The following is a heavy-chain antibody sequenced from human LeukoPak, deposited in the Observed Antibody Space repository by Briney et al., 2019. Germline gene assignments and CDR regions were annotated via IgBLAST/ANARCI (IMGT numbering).Heavy chain of an antibody. CDR3: ARGFTIFGAYGMDV. Sequence: PGGSLRLSCAASGFTFSSYAMHWVRQAPGKGLEWVAVISYDGSNKYYADSVKGRFTISRDNSKNTLYLQMNSLRAEDTAVYYCARGFTIFGAYGMDVWGQGTTVTVSS. D-gene: IGHD3-3*01. CDR2: ISYDGSNK. CDR1: GFTFSSYA. V-gene: IGHV3-30*04. J-gene: IGHJ6*02.